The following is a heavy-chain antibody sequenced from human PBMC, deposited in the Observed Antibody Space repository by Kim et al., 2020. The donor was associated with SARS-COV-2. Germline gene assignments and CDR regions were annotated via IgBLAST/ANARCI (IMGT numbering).Heavy chain of an antibody. CDR1: GFTFSSYS. J-gene: IGHJ3*02. D-gene: IGHD3-9*01. Sequence: GGSLRLSCSASGFTFSSYSMNWVRQAPGKGLECVSSISSSSSYIYYADSVKGRFTISRDNAKNSLYLQMNSLRAEDTAVYYCARMDMLTGFDAFDIWGQGTMVNVSS. CDR2: ISSSSSYI. V-gene: IGHV3-21*01. CDR3: ARMDMLTGFDAFDI.